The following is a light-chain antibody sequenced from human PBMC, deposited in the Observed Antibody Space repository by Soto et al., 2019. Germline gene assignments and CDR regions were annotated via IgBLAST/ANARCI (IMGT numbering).Light chain of an antibody. Sequence: DIVMTQSPDSLAVSLGERATINCKSSQNILYSSNNNNYLAWYQQKPGQPPKLLIYWASTRESGVPDRFSGSGSGTDFTLTISSLLAEDVAVYYCQQYYSTPPTFGQGTKVDIK. V-gene: IGKV4-1*01. CDR2: WAS. J-gene: IGKJ1*01. CDR1: QNILYSSNNNNY. CDR3: QQYYSTPPT.